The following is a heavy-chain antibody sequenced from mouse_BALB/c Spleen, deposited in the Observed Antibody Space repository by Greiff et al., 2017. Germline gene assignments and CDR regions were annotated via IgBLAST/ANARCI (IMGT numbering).Heavy chain of an antibody. CDR2: INPSNGGT. D-gene: IGHD1-1*01. CDR3: TRGPYYYGSRAMDY. J-gene: IGHJ4*01. Sequence: QVQLKESGAELVKPGASVKLSCKASGYTFTSYYMYWVKQRPGQGLEWIGEINPSNGGTNFNEKFKSKATLTVDKSSSTAYMQLSSLTSEDSAVYYCTRGPYYYGSRAMDYWGQGTSVTVSS. CDR1: GYTFTSYY. V-gene: IGHV1S81*02.